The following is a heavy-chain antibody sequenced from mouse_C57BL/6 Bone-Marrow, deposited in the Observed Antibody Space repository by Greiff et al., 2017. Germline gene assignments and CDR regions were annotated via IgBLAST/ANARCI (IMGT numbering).Heavy chain of an antibody. V-gene: IGHV1-19*01. Sequence: EVQLQQSGPVLVKPGASVKMSCKASGYTFTDYYMNWVKQSHGKSLEWIGVINPYNGGTSYNQKFKGKATLTVDKSSSTAYMELNSLTSEDSAVYYCAKSYYYGSSPAWFACWGQGILVTAAA. J-gene: IGHJ3*01. CDR3: AKSYYYGSSPAWFAC. CDR1: GYTFTDYY. CDR2: INPYNGGT. D-gene: IGHD1-1*01.